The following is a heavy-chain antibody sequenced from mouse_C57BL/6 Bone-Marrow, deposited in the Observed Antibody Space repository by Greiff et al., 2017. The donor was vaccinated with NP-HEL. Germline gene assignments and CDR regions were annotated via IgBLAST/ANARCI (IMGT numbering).Heavy chain of an antibody. CDR3: ARATYYDYDGAMDF. J-gene: IGHJ4*01. V-gene: IGHV1-26*01. CDR2: INSNNGGN. D-gene: IGHD2-4*01. CDR1: GYTFPEHY. Sequence: VQLEQSGPELVKPGASVKISCKASGYTFPEHYMNWVKQSHGKSPEWDGDINSNNGGNSYNQKFKGKATLTVDKSSSTAYMELRSLTSEDSAVYYCARATYYDYDGAMDFWGQGTSVTVSS.